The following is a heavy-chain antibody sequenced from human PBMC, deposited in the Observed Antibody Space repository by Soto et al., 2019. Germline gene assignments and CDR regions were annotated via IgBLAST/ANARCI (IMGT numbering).Heavy chain of an antibody. D-gene: IGHD3-9*01. CDR3: ARVVYDTRDPHRFDY. Sequence: SETLSLTCSFSCDSVISGSFYWSWIRQPPGKGLECIGYIYYGGSTSYNPSLRSRVTISADTPKNQFSLRLSSVTAADTALYYCARVVYDTRDPHRFDYWGQGT. V-gene: IGHV4-61*01. CDR2: IYYGGST. CDR1: CDSVISGSFY. J-gene: IGHJ4*02.